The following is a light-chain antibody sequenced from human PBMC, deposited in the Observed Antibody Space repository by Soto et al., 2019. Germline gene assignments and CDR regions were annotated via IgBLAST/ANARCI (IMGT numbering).Light chain of an antibody. CDR1: QSVKTY. CDR2: DAA. CDR3: QQRNSWPLT. V-gene: IGKV3-11*01. Sequence: EIVLTQSPATLSLSTGEGATLSCRASQSVKTYLAWYQQKPGQAPRLLIYDAADRATGIPARFSGSGSGTDFTLTISSLEPEDFAVYYCQQRNSWPLTFGGGTKVDIK. J-gene: IGKJ4*01.